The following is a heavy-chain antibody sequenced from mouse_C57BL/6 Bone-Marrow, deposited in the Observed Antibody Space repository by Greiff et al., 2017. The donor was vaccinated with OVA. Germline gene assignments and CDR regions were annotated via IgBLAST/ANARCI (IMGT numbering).Heavy chain of an antibody. V-gene: IGHV7-3*01. D-gene: IGHD4-1*01. CDR3: ARYDWDDDYGMDY. J-gene: IGHJ4*01. Sequence: DVKLVESGGGLVQPGGSLSLSCAASGFTFTDYYMSWVRQPPGKALEWLGFIRNKANGYTTEYSASVKGRFTISRDNSQSILYLQMNARRAEDSATYYCARYDWDDDYGMDYWGQGTSVTVSS. CDR1: GFTFTDYY. CDR2: IRNKANGYTT.